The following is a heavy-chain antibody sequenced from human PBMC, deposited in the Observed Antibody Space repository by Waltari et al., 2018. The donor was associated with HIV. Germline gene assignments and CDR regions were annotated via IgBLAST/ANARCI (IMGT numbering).Heavy chain of an antibody. J-gene: IGHJ4*02. Sequence: EVQLLESGGGLVQPGGSLRLSCAASGFTFSSYAMSWVRQAPGKGLEWVAVIGGSGGRTYTADSWKGRFTLSGDNSKNTMYLQMNSLRAEDTAVYYCAKEDYDSSGSTPLDYWGQGTLVTVSS. CDR2: IGGSGGRT. CDR1: GFTFSSYA. CDR3: AKEDYDSSGSTPLDY. V-gene: IGHV3-23*01. D-gene: IGHD3-22*01.